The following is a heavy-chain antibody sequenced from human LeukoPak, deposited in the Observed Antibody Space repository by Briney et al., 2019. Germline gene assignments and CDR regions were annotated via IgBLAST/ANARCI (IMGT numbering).Heavy chain of an antibody. Sequence: PGGSLRLSCAASGFTFSSYSMNWVRQAPGKGLEWVSSISSSSSYIYYADSVKGRFTISRDNAKNSLYLQMNSLRAEDTAVYYCAREVRLGELSPSGYWGQGTLVTVSS. D-gene: IGHD3-16*02. CDR3: AREVRLGELSPSGY. CDR1: GFTFSSYS. CDR2: ISSSSSYI. V-gene: IGHV3-21*01. J-gene: IGHJ4*02.